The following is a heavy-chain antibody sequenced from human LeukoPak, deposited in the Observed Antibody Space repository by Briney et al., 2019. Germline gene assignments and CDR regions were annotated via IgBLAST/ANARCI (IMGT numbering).Heavy chain of an antibody. Sequence: GGSQISSCASACIFTSCRYTCWLRQPSGKRLEWVAIIYRGNTYYASSVKGRFTISRDNSKNMVYLQMNSLRAADTAVSFCARGWDYWGQGSLVTVSS. CDR2: IYRGNT. V-gene: IGHV3-53*01. CDR1: CIFTSCRY. J-gene: IGHJ4*02. CDR3: ARGWDY. D-gene: IGHD2-15*01.